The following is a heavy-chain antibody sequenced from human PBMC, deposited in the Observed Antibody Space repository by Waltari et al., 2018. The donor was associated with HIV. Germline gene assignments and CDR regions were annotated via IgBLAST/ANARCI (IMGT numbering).Heavy chain of an antibody. Sequence: EVRLVESGGALVQPGGSLSVSCAASGFSFNTYGMTWVRQAPGKGLEWISLISSTGDTKQYADSVRGRFTISRDNAKNSLYLQMNSLRAEDTAIYYCARDRMVVIPPAPTWFDPWGQGTLVTVSS. J-gene: IGHJ5*02. V-gene: IGHV3-48*01. CDR3: ARDRMVVIPPAPTWFDP. CDR1: GFSFNTYG. D-gene: IGHD2-2*01. CDR2: ISSTGDTK.